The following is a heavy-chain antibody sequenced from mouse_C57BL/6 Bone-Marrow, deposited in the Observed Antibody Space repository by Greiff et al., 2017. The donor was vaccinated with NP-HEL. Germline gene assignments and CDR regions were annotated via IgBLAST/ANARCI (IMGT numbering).Heavy chain of an antibody. CDR1: GFTFSDYG. CDR3: ARGAQNYAMDY. V-gene: IGHV5-17*01. CDR2: ISSGSSTI. J-gene: IGHJ4*01. Sequence: DVKLVESGGGLVKPGGSLKLSCAASGFTFSDYGMHWVRQAPEKGLEWVAYISSGSSTIYYADTVKGRFTISRDNAKNTLFLQMTSLRSEDTAMYYCARGAQNYAMDYWGQGTSVTVSS.